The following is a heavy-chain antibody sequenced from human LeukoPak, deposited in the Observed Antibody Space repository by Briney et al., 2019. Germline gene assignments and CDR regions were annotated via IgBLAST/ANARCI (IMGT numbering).Heavy chain of an antibody. V-gene: IGHV3-49*03. CDR1: GFTFGDFA. Sequence: GGALRLSCTASGFTFGDFAMSWFRQAPGKGLEWVGFIRSEAYGGTTEYAASVKGRFTISRDDSKSIAYLQMNSLKTEDTAVYYCTRVGFRCSSTSCYGVPFDYWGQGTLVTVSS. CDR3: TRVGFRCSSTSCYGVPFDY. J-gene: IGHJ4*02. CDR2: IRSEAYGGTT. D-gene: IGHD2-2*01.